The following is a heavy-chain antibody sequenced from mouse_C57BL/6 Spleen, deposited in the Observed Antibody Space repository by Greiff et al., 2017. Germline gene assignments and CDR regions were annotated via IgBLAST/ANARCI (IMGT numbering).Heavy chain of an antibody. D-gene: IGHD1-1*01. J-gene: IGHJ1*03. CDR3: ARKGYGSGFGFDV. V-gene: IGHV2-2*01. CDR2: IWSGGST. CDR1: GFSLTSYG. Sequence: QVKLQQSGPGLVQPSQSLSITCTVSGFSLTSYGVHWVRQSPGKGLEWLGVIWSGGSTDYNAAFIPSLSISKDNSKSQVFFKMNSLQADETAIYYCARKGYGSGFGFDVWGTGTTVTVSS.